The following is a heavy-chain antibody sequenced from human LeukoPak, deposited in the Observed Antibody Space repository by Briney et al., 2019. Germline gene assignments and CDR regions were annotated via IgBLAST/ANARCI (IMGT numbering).Heavy chain of an antibody. Sequence: SETLSLTCAVYGGSFSGYYWSWIRQPPGKGLEWIGEINHSGSTNYNPSLKSRVTLSVDTSMNQFSLKLSSVTAADTAVYYCARINDFWSGSPSRWFDPWGQGTLVTVSS. CDR2: INHSGST. J-gene: IGHJ5*02. CDR1: GGSFSGYY. V-gene: IGHV4-34*01. D-gene: IGHD3-3*01. CDR3: ARINDFWSGSPSRWFDP.